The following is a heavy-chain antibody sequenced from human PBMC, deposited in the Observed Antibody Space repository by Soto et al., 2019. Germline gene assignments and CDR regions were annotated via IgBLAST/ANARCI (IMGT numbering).Heavy chain of an antibody. CDR1: GFTFDHYA. CDR3: ARDSEQVRPVDIHGASFDI. V-gene: IGHV3-9*01. D-gene: IGHD2-2*01. Sequence: EGQLVESGGGLVQPGRSLRLSCVASGFTFDHYAMHWVRQAPGKGLEWVAGITWNSGSKDSGNSVKGRFSISRDNAQYSLHLQMNSLGPEDTAFYYCARDSEQVRPVDIHGASFDIWGQGTLVTVSS. J-gene: IGHJ3*02. CDR2: ITWNSGSK.